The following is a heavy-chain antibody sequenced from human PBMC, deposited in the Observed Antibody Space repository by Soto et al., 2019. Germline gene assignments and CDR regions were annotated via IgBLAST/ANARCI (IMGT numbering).Heavy chain of an antibody. V-gene: IGHV1-69*11. D-gene: IGHD3-3*02. J-gene: IGHJ3*02. CDR3: ASGTDIIFGDVFSNAFEI. Sequence: QVQQVQSGAEVKKPGTSVTVSCKASGGAINGYFSSWVRQAPGEWLEWRGGIIPVLSTSNYAPEFQGRVTITADASTSTAYMELSSLRSEDPAVYYCASGTDIIFGDVFSNAFEIWGQETIATVTS. CDR2: IIPVLSTS. CDR1: GGAINGYF.